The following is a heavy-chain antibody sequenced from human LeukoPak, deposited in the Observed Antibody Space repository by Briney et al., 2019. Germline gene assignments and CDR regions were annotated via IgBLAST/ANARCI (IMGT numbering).Heavy chain of an antibody. CDR1: GDSISSSGYY. Sequence: PSETLSLTCPVSGDSISSSGYYWGWIRQPPGKGLEWIASIYYSGSTYYNPSLKSRVTICVDTSKNQLSLKLSSLTAADTAVYYCARHEYSGSYYGLSWFDPWGQGTLVTVSS. J-gene: IGHJ5*02. D-gene: IGHD1-26*01. V-gene: IGHV4-39*01. CDR2: IYYSGST. CDR3: ARHEYSGSYYGLSWFDP.